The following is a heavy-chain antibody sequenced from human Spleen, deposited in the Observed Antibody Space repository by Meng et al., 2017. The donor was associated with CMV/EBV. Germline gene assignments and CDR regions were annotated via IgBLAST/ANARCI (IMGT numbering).Heavy chain of an antibody. CDR1: GFTFRCYA. D-gene: IGHD1-26*01. CDR3: VKVVVGTTTWFDP. J-gene: IGHJ5*02. Sequence: AASGFTFRCYAVRWVRQAPGKGLEWVSGISGSGGSTYYADSVKGRFTISRDNSKNTLYLQMSSLRAEDTAVYYCVKVVVGTTTWFDPWGQGTLVTVSS. CDR2: ISGSGGST. V-gene: IGHV3-23*01.